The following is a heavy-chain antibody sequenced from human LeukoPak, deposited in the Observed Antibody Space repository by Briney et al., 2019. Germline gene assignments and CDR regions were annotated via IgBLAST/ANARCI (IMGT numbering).Heavy chain of an antibody. V-gene: IGHV4-39*01. Sequence: WVRQPPGKGLEWIGSIYYSGNTYYNPSLKSRVTISVDTSKDQFSLRLSSVTAADTAVYYCARGRTVITASFDYWGQGTLVTVSS. D-gene: IGHD4-11*01. J-gene: IGHJ4*02. CDR2: IYYSGNT. CDR3: ARGRTVITASFDY.